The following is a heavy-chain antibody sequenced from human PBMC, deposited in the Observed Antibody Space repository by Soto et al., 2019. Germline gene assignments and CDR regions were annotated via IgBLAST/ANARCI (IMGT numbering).Heavy chain of an antibody. V-gene: IGHV3-21*01. CDR1: GFTFSSYS. Sequence: GGSLRLSCAASGFTFSSYSMNWVRQAPGKGLEWVSSISSSSSYIYYADSVKGRFTISRDNAKNSLYLQMNSLRAEDTAVYYCARDPREHLAVAGFDYWGQGTLVTVSS. D-gene: IGHD6-19*01. J-gene: IGHJ4*02. CDR2: ISSSSSYI. CDR3: ARDPREHLAVAGFDY.